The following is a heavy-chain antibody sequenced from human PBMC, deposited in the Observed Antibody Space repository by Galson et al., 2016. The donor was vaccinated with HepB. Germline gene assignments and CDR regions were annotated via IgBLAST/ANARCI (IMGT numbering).Heavy chain of an antibody. V-gene: IGHV3-30*04. D-gene: IGHD2/OR15-2a*01. J-gene: IGHJ4*02. CDR3: AKERNFRSTTWTTIGH. CDR2: ISYDGRHM. Sequence: SLRLSCAAAGFPFSSFAMHWVRQAPGKGLEWVAVISYDGRHMHHGESVKGRFTISRDYPKNTVDLQMNSLRGGDTSVYYCAKERNFRSTTWTTIGHGGQGTLVTVSA. CDR1: GFPFSSFA.